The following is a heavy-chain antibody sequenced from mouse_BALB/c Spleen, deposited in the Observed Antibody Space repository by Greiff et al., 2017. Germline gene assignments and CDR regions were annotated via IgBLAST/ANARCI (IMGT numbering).Heavy chain of an antibody. CDR3: ARDGAGAWFAY. CDR2: ISNLAYSI. V-gene: IGHV5-15*02. Sequence: EVMLVESGGGLVQPGGSRKLSCAASGFTFRDYGLAWVRQAPGKGPEWVAFISNLAYSIAYADTVTGRFTISRENAKNTLYLEMSSLRSEDTAMYYCARDGAGAWFAYWGQGTLVTVSA. J-gene: IGHJ3*01. CDR1: GFTFRDYG. D-gene: IGHD3-3*01.